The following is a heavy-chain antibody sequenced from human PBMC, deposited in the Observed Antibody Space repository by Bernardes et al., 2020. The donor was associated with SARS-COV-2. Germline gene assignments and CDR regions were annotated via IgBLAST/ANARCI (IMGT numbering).Heavy chain of an antibody. V-gene: IGHV3-23*01. Sequence: GGSLRPSCAASGFTFNMYTMSWVRQAPGKGLEWVAGITSGGVSTYYADSVTGRFTISRDNSKNTLYLQMNSLSAEDTAIYFCSKLAIGMNVLKDYWGQGTLVTVSS. CDR2: ITSGGVST. J-gene: IGHJ4*02. D-gene: IGHD1-1*01. CDR1: GFTFNMYT. CDR3: SKLAIGMNVLKDY.